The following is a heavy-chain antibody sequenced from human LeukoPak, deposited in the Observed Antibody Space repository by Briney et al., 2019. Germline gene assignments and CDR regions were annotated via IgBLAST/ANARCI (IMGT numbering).Heavy chain of an antibody. CDR2: INPNSGGT. CDR3: ARAYCSSTSCYDRGSYYMDV. V-gene: IGHV1-2*02. CDR1: GYTFTGYY. Sequence: ASVKVSCKASGYTFTGYYMHWVRQAPGQGLEWMGWINPNSGGTNYAQKFQGRVTMTRDTSISTAYMELSRLRSDDTAVYYCARAYCSSTSCYDRGSYYMDVWGKGTTVTVSS. D-gene: IGHD2-2*01. J-gene: IGHJ6*03.